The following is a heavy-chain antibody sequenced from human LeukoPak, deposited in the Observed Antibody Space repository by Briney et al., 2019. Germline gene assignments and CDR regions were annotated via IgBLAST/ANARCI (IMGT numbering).Heavy chain of an antibody. Sequence: GGSLRLSCAASGFTFSSYSMNWVRQAPGKGLEWVSSISSSSSYIYYADSVKGRFTISRDNAKNSLYLQMNSLRAEDTAVYYCARESHVWGSYRQKGAFDIWGQGTMVTVSS. CDR1: GFTFSSYS. CDR2: ISSSSSYI. CDR3: ARESHVWGSYRQKGAFDI. D-gene: IGHD3-16*02. V-gene: IGHV3-21*01. J-gene: IGHJ3*02.